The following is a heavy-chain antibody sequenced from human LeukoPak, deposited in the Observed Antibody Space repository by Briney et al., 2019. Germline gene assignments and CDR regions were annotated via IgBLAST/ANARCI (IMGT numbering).Heavy chain of an antibody. V-gene: IGHV2-5*02. CDR2: IYWDDDK. D-gene: IGHD3-22*01. CDR3: AHSYYYDSSGFYYVDY. CDR1: GFSLSTSGVG. Sequence: ESGPTLVKPTQTLTLTCTFSGFSLSTSGVGVGWIRQPPGKALEWLALIYWDDDKRYSPSLKSRVTITKDTSKNQVVLTMTNMDPVDTATYYCAHSYYYDSSGFYYVDYWGQGTLVTVSS. J-gene: IGHJ4*02.